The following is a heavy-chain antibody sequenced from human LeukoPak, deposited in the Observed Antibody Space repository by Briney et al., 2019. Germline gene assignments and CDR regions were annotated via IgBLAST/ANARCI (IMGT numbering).Heavy chain of an antibody. Sequence: GASVKVSCKASGYTFTSYGISWVRQAPVQGLEWMGWISAYNGNTNYAQKLQGRVTMTTDTSTSTAYMELRSLRSDDTAVYYCARDRYDFWSGYPNPDAFDIWGQGTMVTVSS. CDR3: ARDRYDFWSGYPNPDAFDI. D-gene: IGHD3-3*01. V-gene: IGHV1-18*01. J-gene: IGHJ3*02. CDR1: GYTFTSYG. CDR2: ISAYNGNT.